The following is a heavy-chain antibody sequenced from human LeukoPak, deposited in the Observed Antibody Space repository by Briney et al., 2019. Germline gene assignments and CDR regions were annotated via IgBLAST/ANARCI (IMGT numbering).Heavy chain of an antibody. CDR3: ARGKRVITFGGVIAPRIYFDY. CDR1: GGSISSGGYY. J-gene: IGHJ4*02. V-gene: IGHV4-31*03. CDR2: IYYSGST. D-gene: IGHD3-16*02. Sequence: SETLSLTCTVSGGSISSGGYYWSWIRQHPGKGLEWIVYIYYSGSTNYNPSLKSRVTISVYTSKNQFSLKLSSVTAADTAVYYCARGKRVITFGGVIAPRIYFDYWGQGTLVTVSS.